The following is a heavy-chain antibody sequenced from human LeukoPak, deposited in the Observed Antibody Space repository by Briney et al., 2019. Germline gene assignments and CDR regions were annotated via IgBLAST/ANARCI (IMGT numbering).Heavy chain of an antibody. CDR2: MNPNSGNT. Sequence: ASVKVSCKASGYTFTSYDINWVRQATGQGLAWMGWMNPNSGNTDYAQKFQGRVTMTRDTSITTAYMELSSLRSEDTAVYYCARGRWLQQRPNWFDPWGQGTLVTVSS. CDR1: GYTFTSYD. D-gene: IGHD5-24*01. CDR3: ARGRWLQQRPNWFDP. J-gene: IGHJ5*02. V-gene: IGHV1-8*01.